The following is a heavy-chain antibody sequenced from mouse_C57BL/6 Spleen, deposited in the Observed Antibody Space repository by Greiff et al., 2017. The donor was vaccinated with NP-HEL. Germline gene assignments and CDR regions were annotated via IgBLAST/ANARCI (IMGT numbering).Heavy chain of an antibody. Sequence: VMLVESGAELVRPGASVKLSCKASGYTFTDYYINWVKQRPGQGLEWIARIYPGSGNTYYNEKFKGKATLTAEKSSSTAYMQLSSLTSEDSAVYFWGREGAYYSNYGSWLAYWGQGTLVTVSA. CDR1: GYTFTDYY. D-gene: IGHD2-5*01. CDR3: GREGAYYSNYGSWLAY. J-gene: IGHJ3*01. V-gene: IGHV1-76*01. CDR2: IYPGSGNT.